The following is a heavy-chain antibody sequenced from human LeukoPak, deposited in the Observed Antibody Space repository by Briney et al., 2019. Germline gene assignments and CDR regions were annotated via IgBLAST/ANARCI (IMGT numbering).Heavy chain of an antibody. Sequence: GGSLRLSCAASGFTFSSHAMSWVRQAPGKGLEWVSAISGSGGSTYYADSVKGRFTISRDNSKNTLYLQMNSLRAEDTAVYYCAKDPEYYDFWSGYTNAFDYWGQGTLVTVSS. D-gene: IGHD3-3*01. CDR3: AKDPEYYDFWSGYTNAFDY. CDR2: ISGSGGST. V-gene: IGHV3-23*01. CDR1: GFTFSSHA. J-gene: IGHJ4*02.